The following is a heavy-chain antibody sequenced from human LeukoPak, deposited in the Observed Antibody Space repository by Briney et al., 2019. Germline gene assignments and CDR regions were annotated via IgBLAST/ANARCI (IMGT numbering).Heavy chain of an antibody. V-gene: IGHV3-74*01. D-gene: IGHD6-19*01. CDR2: INSDGSST. CDR1: GFTFSSYW. Sequence: GGSLRLSCAASGFTFSSYWMHWVRQAPGKGLVWVSRINSDGSSTSYADSVKGRFTISRDNAKNTLYLQMNSLRAEDTAVYYCARERTQWVGGFYFDYWGQGNLGTVSS. J-gene: IGHJ4*02. CDR3: ARERTQWVGGFYFDY.